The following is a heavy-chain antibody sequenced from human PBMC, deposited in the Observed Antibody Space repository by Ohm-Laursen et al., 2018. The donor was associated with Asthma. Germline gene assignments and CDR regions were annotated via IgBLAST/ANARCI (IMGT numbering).Heavy chain of an antibody. V-gene: IGHV4-30-4*01. Sequence: TLSLTCAVSGGSISSGDYYWSWIRQPPGKGLEWIGYIYYSGSTYYNPSLKSRVTISVDTSKNQFSLKLSSVTAADTAVYYCARGADDFWIGYLDYWGQRTLVTVSS. J-gene: IGHJ4*02. CDR1: GGSISSGDYY. D-gene: IGHD3-3*01. CDR3: ARGADDFWIGYLDY. CDR2: IYYSGST.